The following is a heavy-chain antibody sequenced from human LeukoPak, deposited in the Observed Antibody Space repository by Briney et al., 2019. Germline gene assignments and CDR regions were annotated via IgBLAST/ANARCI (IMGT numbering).Heavy chain of an antibody. Sequence: GGSLRLSCVASRFTFSGYSLTWVRQAPGKGLEWVSYISSSSSTIYYADSVKGRFTISRDNAKNSLYLQMNSLRTEDTAVYYCARVRSQLEIVDYWGQGTLVSVSS. D-gene: IGHD1-1*01. V-gene: IGHV3-48*04. CDR1: RFTFSGYS. CDR2: ISSSSSTI. CDR3: ARVRSQLEIVDY. J-gene: IGHJ4*02.